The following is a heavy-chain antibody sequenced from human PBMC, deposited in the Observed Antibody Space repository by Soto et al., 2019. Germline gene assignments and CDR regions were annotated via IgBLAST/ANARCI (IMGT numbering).Heavy chain of an antibody. CDR1: GGSFDDFY. D-gene: IGHD3-10*01. V-gene: IGHV4-34*02. CDR3: ARGQLVWYGDLTPCHRDMVV. Sequence: QVQLQQWGAGLLLPSETLSLTCAFSGGSFDDFYWSWVRQSPGKGLEWVGEISHDGGTNYSPSLASRVSISVDTSKNPSSLHLRSVTAADTGLYYCARGQLVWYGDLTPCHRDMVVW. CDR2: ISHDGGT. J-gene: IGHJ6*01.